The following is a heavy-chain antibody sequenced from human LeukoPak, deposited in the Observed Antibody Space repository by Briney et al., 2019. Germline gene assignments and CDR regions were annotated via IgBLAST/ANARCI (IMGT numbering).Heavy chain of an antibody. CDR2: IRYDGNNK. V-gene: IGHV3-30*02. CDR3: AKAGAVVVVAAKFFDY. CDR1: GFTFRSYG. Sequence: GGSLRLSCAASGFTFRSYGMHWVRQAPGKGLEWVAFIRYDGNNKYYADSVKGRFTISRDNSKNTLYLQMNSLRAEDTAVYYCAKAGAVVVVAAKFFDYWGQGTLVAVSS. J-gene: IGHJ4*02. D-gene: IGHD2-15*01.